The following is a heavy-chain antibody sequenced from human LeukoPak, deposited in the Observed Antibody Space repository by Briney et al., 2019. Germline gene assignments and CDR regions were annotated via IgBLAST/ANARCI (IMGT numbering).Heavy chain of an antibody. V-gene: IGHV3-7*01. D-gene: IGHD1-14*01. J-gene: IGHJ6*02. CDR3: ARDHRSLTGPNYYYYGMDV. CDR2: TKQDGSEK. CDR1: GFTFSSYW. Sequence: GGSLRLSCAASGFTFSSYWMSWVRQAPGKGLEWVANTKQDGSEKYYVDSVKGRFTISRDNAKNSLYLQMNSLRAEDTAVYYCARDHRSLTGPNYYYYGMDVWGQGTTVTVSS.